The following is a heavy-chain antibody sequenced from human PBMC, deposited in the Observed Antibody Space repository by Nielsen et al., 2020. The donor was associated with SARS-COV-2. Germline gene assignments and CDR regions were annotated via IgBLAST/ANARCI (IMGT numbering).Heavy chain of an antibody. D-gene: IGHD1-26*01. J-gene: IGHJ4*02. CDR2: ISSSGSTI. V-gene: IGHV3-48*04. CDR3: ARGTVGASRGRFDY. CDR1: GFTFSSYG. Sequence: GGSLRLSCAASGFTFSSYGMHWVRQAPGKGLEWVSYISSSGSTIYYADSVKGRFTISRDNAKNSLYLQMNSLRAEDTAVYYCARGTVGASRGRFDYWGQGTLVTVSS.